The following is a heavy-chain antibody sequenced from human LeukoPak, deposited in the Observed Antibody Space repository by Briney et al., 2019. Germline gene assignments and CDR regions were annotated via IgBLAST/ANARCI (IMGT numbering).Heavy chain of an antibody. D-gene: IGHD3-22*01. CDR1: GFTFSSYW. CDR2: IKQDGSEK. CDR3: ARVPYYYDSSGYGNYFDY. Sequence: GGSLRLSCAASGFTFSSYWMSWVRQAPGKGLEWVANIKQDGSEKYYVDSVKGRFTISRDNAKNSLYLQMDSLRAEDTAVYYCARVPYYYDSSGYGNYFDYWGQGTLVTVSS. J-gene: IGHJ4*02. V-gene: IGHV3-7*01.